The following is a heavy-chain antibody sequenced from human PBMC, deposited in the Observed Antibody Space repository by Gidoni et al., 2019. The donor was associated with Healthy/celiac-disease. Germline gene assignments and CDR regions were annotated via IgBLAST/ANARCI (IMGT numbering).Heavy chain of an antibody. CDR3: AKGVVVVITMGYFDY. Sequence: EVQLLASGGGLVHPGGSLRLSCAACGFTFSSYARSWVRPAPGKGVEWVSAISGSGGSTYYADSVKGRFTISRDNSKNTLYLQMNSLRAEDTAVYYCAKGVVVVITMGYFDYWGQGTLVTVSS. CDR2: ISGSGGST. D-gene: IGHD3-22*01. CDR1: GFTFSSYA. J-gene: IGHJ4*02. V-gene: IGHV3-23*01.